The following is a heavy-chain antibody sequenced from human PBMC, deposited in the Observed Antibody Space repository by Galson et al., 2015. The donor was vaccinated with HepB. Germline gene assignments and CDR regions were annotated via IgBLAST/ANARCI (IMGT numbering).Heavy chain of an antibody. Sequence: SLRLSCAASGFTFSSYGMHWVRQAPGKGLEWVAVIWYDGSNKYYADSVKGRFTISRDNSKNTLYLQMNSLRAEDTAVYYCARAGGRSYYDSSVPLHYFDYWGQGTLVTVSS. D-gene: IGHD3-22*01. CDR3: ARAGGRSYYDSSVPLHYFDY. CDR2: IWYDGSNK. V-gene: IGHV3-33*08. CDR1: GFTFSSYG. J-gene: IGHJ4*02.